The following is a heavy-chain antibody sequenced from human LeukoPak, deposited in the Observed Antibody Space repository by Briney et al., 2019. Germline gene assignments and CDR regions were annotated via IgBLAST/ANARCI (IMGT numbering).Heavy chain of an antibody. CDR3: ARGAGYSSSNDY. V-gene: IGHV4-59*11. CDR2: IYYSGST. CDR1: GDSINSLDL. J-gene: IGHJ4*02. Sequence: SETLSLTCTVSGDSINSLDLWSWVRQPPGKGLEWIGYIYYSGSTNYNPSLKSRVTISVDTSKNQFSLKLSSVTAADTAVYYCARGAGYSSSNDYWGQGTLVTVSS. D-gene: IGHD6-13*01.